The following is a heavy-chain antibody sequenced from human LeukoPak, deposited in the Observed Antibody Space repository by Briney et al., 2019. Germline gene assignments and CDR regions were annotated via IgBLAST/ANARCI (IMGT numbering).Heavy chain of an antibody. V-gene: IGHV4-4*07. D-gene: IGHD6-19*01. CDR1: GGSISSYY. CDR2: IHPSGTT. CDR3: ARETEVPGGRSWDF. J-gene: IGHJ4*02. Sequence: SETLSLTCTVSGGSISSYYWTWIRQPAGKGLEWIGRIHPSGTTNHNPSLKSRVIMSLDMSNNQFSLKVRSATAADTAVYYCARETEVPGGRSWDFWGQGTLVTVSS.